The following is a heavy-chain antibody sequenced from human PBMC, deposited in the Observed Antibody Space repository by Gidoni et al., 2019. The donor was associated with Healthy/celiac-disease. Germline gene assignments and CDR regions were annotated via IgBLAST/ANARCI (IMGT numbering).Heavy chain of an antibody. J-gene: IGHJ4*02. CDR3: ARDIGDGELVDY. Sequence: QVQLVESGGGVVQPGRSLSLSCAASGFTFSSYGMHWVRQAPGKGLEWVAVRWYDGSNKYYADSVKGRFTISRDNSKNTLYLQMNSLRAEDTAVYYCARDIGDGELVDYWGQGTLVTVSS. V-gene: IGHV3-33*01. D-gene: IGHD3-10*01. CDR1: GFTFSSYG. CDR2: RWYDGSNK.